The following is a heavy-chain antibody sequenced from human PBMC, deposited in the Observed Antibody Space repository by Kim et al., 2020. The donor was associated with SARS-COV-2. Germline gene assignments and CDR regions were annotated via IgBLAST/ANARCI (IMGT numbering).Heavy chain of an antibody. Sequence: GGSLRLSCAASGFTVRSNYMNWVRQAPGKGLEWVSVIYSDGITNYADSVKGRFTISGHNFKNTLYLQMNSLRAEDTAMYYCARGGVWGSSYYMDVWGKGT. D-gene: IGHD7-27*01. CDR2: IYSDGIT. V-gene: IGHV3-53*01. J-gene: IGHJ6*03. CDR3: ARGGVWGSSYYMDV. CDR1: GFTVRSNY.